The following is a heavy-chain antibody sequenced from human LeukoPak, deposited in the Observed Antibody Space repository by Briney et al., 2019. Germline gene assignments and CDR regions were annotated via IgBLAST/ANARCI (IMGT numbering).Heavy chain of an antibody. J-gene: IGHJ6*02. D-gene: IGHD3-16*01. CDR2: INHSGST. Sequence: ETLSLTCAVYGGSFSGYYWSWIRQPPGKGLEWIGEINHSGSTNYNPSLKSRVTISVDTSKNQFSLKLSSVTAADTAVYYCARGGDSGLEYYYGMDVWGQGTTVTVSS. CDR1: GGSFSGYY. CDR3: ARGGDSGLEYYYGMDV. V-gene: IGHV4-34*01.